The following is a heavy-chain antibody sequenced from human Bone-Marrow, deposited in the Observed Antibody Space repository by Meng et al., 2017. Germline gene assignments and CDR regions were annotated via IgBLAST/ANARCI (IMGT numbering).Heavy chain of an antibody. D-gene: IGHD2-15*01. CDR2: IYYSGST. Sequence: SETLSLTCTVSGGSISSSSYYWGWIRQPPGKGLEWIGSIYYSGSTYYNPSLKSRVTISVDTSKNQFSLKLSSVTAADTAVCYCARDFPGYCSGGSCYSVGGDAFDIWGQGTMVTVSS. J-gene: IGHJ3*02. CDR1: GGSISSSSYY. CDR3: ARDFPGYCSGGSCYSVGGDAFDI. V-gene: IGHV4-39*07.